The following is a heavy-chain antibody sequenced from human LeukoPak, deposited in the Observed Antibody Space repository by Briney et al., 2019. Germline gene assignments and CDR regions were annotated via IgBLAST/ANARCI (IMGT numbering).Heavy chain of an antibody. CDR2: IYSGGST. CDR3: ARGESLDY. D-gene: IGHD1-26*01. CDR1: GFTVTDTY. J-gene: IGHJ4*02. Sequence: PGGSLRLSCAASGFTVTDTYMNWVRQAPGKGLEWVSVIYSGGSTYYADSVKGRFTISRDNSKNTLYLQMNSLRAEDMAVYFCARGESLDYWGQGTLVTVSS. V-gene: IGHV3-66*01.